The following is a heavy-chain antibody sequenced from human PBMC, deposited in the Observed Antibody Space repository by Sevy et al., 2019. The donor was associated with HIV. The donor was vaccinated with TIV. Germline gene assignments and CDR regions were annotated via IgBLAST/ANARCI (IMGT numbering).Heavy chain of an antibody. CDR3: AGFTLPYDFWSGYSSDAFDI. D-gene: IGHD3-3*01. CDR1: GGSISSSSYY. V-gene: IGHV4-39*01. CDR2: IYYSGST. J-gene: IGHJ3*02. Sequence: SETLSLTSTVSGGSISSSSYYWGWIRQPPGKGLEWIGSIYYSGSTYYNPSLKSRVTISVDTSKNQFSLKLSSVTAADTAVYYCAGFTLPYDFWSGYSSDAFDIWGQGTMVTVSS.